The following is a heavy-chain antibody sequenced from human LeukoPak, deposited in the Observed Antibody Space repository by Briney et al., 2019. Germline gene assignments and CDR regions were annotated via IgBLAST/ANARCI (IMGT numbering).Heavy chain of an antibody. V-gene: IGHV3-7*03. J-gene: IGHJ4*02. D-gene: IGHD3-10*01. CDR2: INLDGSTK. CDR3: ASGYYLGSESYASLYYFDC. CDR1: GFTFSTYW. Sequence: GGSLRLSRVASGFTFSTYWMSLVRQAPAKGLEWVANINLDGSTKNYADSVKGRFTISRDNAKNSLYLQMDSLIAEDTAFYYCASGYYLGSESYASLYYFDCCGQGTLVTVSS.